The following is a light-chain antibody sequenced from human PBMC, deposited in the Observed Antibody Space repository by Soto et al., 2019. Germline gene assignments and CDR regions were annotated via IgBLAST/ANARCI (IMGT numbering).Light chain of an antibody. V-gene: IGLV2-14*03. CDR1: SSDVGGYNY. CDR2: DVT. J-gene: IGLJ1*01. CDR3: NSYTGSATPYV. Sequence: QSALTQPASVSGSPGQSITNSCTGTSSDVGGYNYVSWYQHHPDKAPKLVIYDVTNRPSGVSNRFSGSKAGNTASLTISGLQAEDEADYYCNSYTGSATPYVFGTGTKLTVL.